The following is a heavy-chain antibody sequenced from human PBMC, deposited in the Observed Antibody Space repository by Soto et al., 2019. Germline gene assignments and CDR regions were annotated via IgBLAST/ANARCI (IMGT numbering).Heavy chain of an antibody. CDR3: ASAVTMVRGPSYGMDV. J-gene: IGHJ6*02. Sequence: ASXKVSCKASGGTFSIYAISWVRQAPVQGLEWMGGIIPIFGTANYAQKFQGRVTITADESTSTAYMELSSLRSEDTAVYYCASAVTMVRGPSYGMDVWGQGTTVTAP. D-gene: IGHD3-10*01. CDR1: GGTFSIYA. V-gene: IGHV1-69*13. CDR2: IIPIFGTA.